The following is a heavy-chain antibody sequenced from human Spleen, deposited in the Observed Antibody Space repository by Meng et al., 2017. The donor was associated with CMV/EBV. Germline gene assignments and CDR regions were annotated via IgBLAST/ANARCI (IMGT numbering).Heavy chain of an antibody. CDR2: IYYGGTT. CDR3: ARARFDY. J-gene: IGHJ4*02. CDR1: GDSISSSSYY. Sequence: GSLRLSCTVSGDSISSSSYYWGWIRQPPGKGLEWIGSIYYGGTTYYNPSLKSRVTISVDTSKNQFSLKLSSVTAADTAVYYCARARFDYWGQGTLVTVSS. V-gene: IGHV4-39*07.